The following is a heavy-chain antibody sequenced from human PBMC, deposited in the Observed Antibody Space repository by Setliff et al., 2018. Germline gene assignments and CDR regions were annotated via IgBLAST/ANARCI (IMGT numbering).Heavy chain of an antibody. CDR3: ARESPLDDYVWGSYRSYYFDY. D-gene: IGHD3-16*02. CDR2: IYHSGST. Sequence: SETLSLTCNVSGDSISSTYHWGWIRQSPGKGLEWIGTIYHSGSTNYNPSLKSRVTISVDTSKNQFSLKLSSVTAADTAVYYCARESPLDDYVWGSYRSYYFDYWGQGTLVTVSS. CDR1: GDSISSTYH. V-gene: IGHV4-38-2*02. J-gene: IGHJ4*02.